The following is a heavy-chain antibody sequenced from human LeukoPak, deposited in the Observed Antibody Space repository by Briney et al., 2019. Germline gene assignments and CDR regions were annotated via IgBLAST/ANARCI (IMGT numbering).Heavy chain of an antibody. D-gene: IGHD2-2*01. CDR2: INPNSGGT. CDR1: GYTFTGYY. J-gene: IGHJ4*02. Sequence: GASVEVFCKASGYTFTGYYMHWVRQAPGQRLEWMGWINPNSGGTNDAEKVQGRVTMTRDTSISTAYMELSRLRSDDTAVYYCARDFSGVVAIGYYFDYWGQGTLVTVSS. CDR3: ARDFSGVVAIGYYFDY. V-gene: IGHV1-2*02.